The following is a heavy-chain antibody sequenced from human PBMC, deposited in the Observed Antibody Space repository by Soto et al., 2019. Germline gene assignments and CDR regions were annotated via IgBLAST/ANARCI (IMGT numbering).Heavy chain of an antibody. CDR2: IWYDGINK. J-gene: IGHJ4*01. Sequence: GGSLRLSCAASGFTFSSYCIHWVRQAPCKGLEWVAVIWYDGINKYYADSVKGRFTISRDNSKKTLYLQMNSLRAEDTAVYYCARDIFSSWYGIDYLGHLTLV. CDR3: ARDIFSSWYGIDY. CDR1: GFTFSSYC. V-gene: IGHV3-33*01. D-gene: IGHD6-13*01.